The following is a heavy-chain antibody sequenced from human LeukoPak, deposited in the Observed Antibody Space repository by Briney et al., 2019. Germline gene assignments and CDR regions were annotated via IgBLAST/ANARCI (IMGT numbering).Heavy chain of an antibody. Sequence: SETLPLTCTASGGSISNSYWCWVRQPAGKGLEWIGRISTSGSTDYNPSLKGRVTMSVATSKNQFSLKLSSVTAADTAVYYCAREGRSSTPGYWGQGTLVTVSS. CDR2: ISTSGST. CDR3: AREGRSSTPGY. J-gene: IGHJ4*02. CDR1: GGSISNSY. D-gene: IGHD2-15*01. V-gene: IGHV4-4*07.